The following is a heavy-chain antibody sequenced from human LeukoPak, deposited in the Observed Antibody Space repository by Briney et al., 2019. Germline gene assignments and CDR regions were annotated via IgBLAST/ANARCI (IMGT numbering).Heavy chain of an antibody. D-gene: IGHD2-8*02. CDR2: INPSGGST. Sequence: ASVKVSCKASGYTFTSYYMHWVRQAPGQGLEWMGIINPSGGSTSYAQKFQGRVTITADESTSTAYMELSSLRSEDTAVYYCARDSGLVPWDYFDYWGQGTLVTVSS. J-gene: IGHJ4*02. V-gene: IGHV1-46*01. CDR3: ARDSGLVPWDYFDY. CDR1: GYTFTSYY.